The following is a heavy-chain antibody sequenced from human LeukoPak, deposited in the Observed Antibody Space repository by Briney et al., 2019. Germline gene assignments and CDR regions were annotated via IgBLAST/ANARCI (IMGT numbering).Heavy chain of an antibody. Sequence: PSETLSLTCAVYGGSFSGYYWSWIRQPPGKGLEWIGEINHSGSTNYNPSLKSRVTISVDTSKNQFSLKLSSVTAADTAVYYCARASYSASNYYDSSGYPGGDYWGQGTLVTVSS. CDR2: INHSGST. CDR3: ARASYSASNYYDSSGYPGGDY. V-gene: IGHV4-34*01. CDR1: GGSFSGYY. J-gene: IGHJ4*02. D-gene: IGHD3-22*01.